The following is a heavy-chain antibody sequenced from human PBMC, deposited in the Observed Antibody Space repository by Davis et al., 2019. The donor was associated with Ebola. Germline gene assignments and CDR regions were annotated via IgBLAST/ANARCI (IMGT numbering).Heavy chain of an antibody. Sequence: GESLKISCAASGFTFSSYAMSWVRQAPGKGLEWVSAISGSGGSTYYADSVKGRFTISRDNSKNTLYLQMNSLRAEDTAVYYCAKDPLSGGPFDYWGQGTLVTVSS. CDR3: AKDPLSGGPFDY. CDR1: GFTFSSYA. V-gene: IGHV3-23*01. CDR2: ISGSGGST. D-gene: IGHD4-23*01. J-gene: IGHJ4*02.